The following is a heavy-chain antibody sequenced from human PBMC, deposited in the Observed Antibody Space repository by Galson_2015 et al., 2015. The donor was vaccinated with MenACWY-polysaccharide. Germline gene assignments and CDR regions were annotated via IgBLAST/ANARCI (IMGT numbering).Heavy chain of an antibody. D-gene: IGHD6-13*01. CDR2: IQYDGSKI. Sequence: SLRLSCAASGSRFSHSGMHWVRQAPGKGLEWVAVIQYDGSKIVYADSVKGRFTISRDNSKNTLFLEMNSLGAEDTAVYYCAREGSRTGDHASDTWGQGTMVTGSS. CDR1: GSRFSHSG. J-gene: IGHJ3*02. V-gene: IGHV3-33*01. CDR3: AREGSRTGDHASDT.